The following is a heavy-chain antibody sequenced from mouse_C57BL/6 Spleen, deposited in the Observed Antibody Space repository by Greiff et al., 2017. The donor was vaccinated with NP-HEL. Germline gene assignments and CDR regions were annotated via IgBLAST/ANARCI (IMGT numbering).Heavy chain of an antibody. D-gene: IGHD1-1*01. Sequence: VQLQQPGAELVKPGASVKMSCKASGYTFTSYWITWVKQRPGQGLEWIGDIYPGSGSTNYNEKFKSKATLTVDTSSSTAYMQLSSLTSEDSAVYYCARHHYYGSSYGYFDVWGTGTTVTVSS. J-gene: IGHJ1*03. CDR2: IYPGSGST. CDR3: ARHHYYGSSYGYFDV. CDR1: GYTFTSYW. V-gene: IGHV1-55*01.